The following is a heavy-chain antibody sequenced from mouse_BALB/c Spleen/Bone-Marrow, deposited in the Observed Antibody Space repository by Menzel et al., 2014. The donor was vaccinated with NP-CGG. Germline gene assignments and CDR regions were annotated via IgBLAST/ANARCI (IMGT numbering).Heavy chain of an antibody. Sequence: VQLKDSGPELVKPGASVKIPCKASGYTFTDYNMDWVKQSHGKSLEWIGDINPNNGGTIYNQKFKGKATLTVDKSSSPASMELHSLTSEDPAVYYCAFYYSGSSSARDYWGQETPVPAPS. V-gene: IGHV1-18*01. J-gene: IGHJ4*01. CDR3: AFYYSGSSSARDY. D-gene: IGHD1-1*01. CDR1: GYTFTDYN. CDR2: INPNNGGT.